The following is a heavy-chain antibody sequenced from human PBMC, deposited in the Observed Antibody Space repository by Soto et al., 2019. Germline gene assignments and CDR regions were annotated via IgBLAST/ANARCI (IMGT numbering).Heavy chain of an antibody. V-gene: IGHV3-23*01. D-gene: IGHD1-1*01. Sequence: GGSLRLSCAASGFTFSSFAMNWARQAPGKGLEWVSVISGSDGRTYYADSVKGRFTISRDNSKNTLYLDINSLRAEDTAVYYCAKSLDINWKNWFDPWGQGTLVTVSS. CDR2: ISGSDGRT. J-gene: IGHJ5*02. CDR3: AKSLDINWKNWFDP. CDR1: GFTFSSFA.